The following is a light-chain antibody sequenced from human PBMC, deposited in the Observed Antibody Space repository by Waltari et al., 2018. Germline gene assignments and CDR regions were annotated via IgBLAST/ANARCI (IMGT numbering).Light chain of an antibody. V-gene: IGKV1-33*01. Sequence: DIQMTQSPSSLSASVGDRVTITCQASQDISNYLNWYQQKPGKAPKLLIYDASNLETGVPSRFSGSGSGTDFTFTISSLQPVDIATYYCQQYDNLPITFGQGTRLEIK. CDR3: QQYDNLPIT. J-gene: IGKJ5*01. CDR1: QDISNY. CDR2: DAS.